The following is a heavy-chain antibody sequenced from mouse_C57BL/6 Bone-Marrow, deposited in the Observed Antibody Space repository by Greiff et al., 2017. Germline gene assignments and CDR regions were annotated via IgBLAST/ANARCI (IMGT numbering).Heavy chain of an antibody. Sequence: EVKLVESGGGLVQPGGSMKLSCAASGFTFSDAWMDWVRQSPEKGLEWVAEIRNKANNHATYYAESVKGRFTISRDDSKSSVYLHMNSLRAEDTGIYYCTRNRGPYFDYWGQGTTLTVSS. D-gene: IGHD3-3*01. J-gene: IGHJ2*01. CDR2: IRNKANNHAT. CDR1: GFTFSDAW. V-gene: IGHV6-6*01. CDR3: TRNRGPYFDY.